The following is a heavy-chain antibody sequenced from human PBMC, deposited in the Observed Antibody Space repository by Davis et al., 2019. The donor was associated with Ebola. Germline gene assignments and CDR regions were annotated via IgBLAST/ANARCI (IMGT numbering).Heavy chain of an antibody. CDR2: INPSGGST. CDR3: ARKVRSSWYLGRHWFDP. D-gene: IGHD6-13*01. Sequence: ASVKVSCKASRYTFTSYYMHWVRQAPGQGLEWMGIINPSGGSTSYAQKFQGRVTMTRDTSTSTVYMELSSLRSEDTAVYYCARKVRSSWYLGRHWFDPWGQGTLVTVSS. CDR1: RYTFTSYY. J-gene: IGHJ5*02. V-gene: IGHV1-46*01.